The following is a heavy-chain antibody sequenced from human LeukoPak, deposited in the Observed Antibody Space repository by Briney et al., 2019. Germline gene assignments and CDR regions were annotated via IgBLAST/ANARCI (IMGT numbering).Heavy chain of an antibody. CDR3: ASQQDYYDSSGYYRDAFDI. J-gene: IGHJ3*02. Sequence: GGSLRLSCAASGFTSSSYWMSWVRQAPGKGLEWVANIKQDGSEKYYVDSVKGRFTISRDNAKNSLYLQMNSLRAEDTAVYYCASQQDYYDSSGYYRDAFDIWGQGTMVTVSS. CDR2: IKQDGSEK. V-gene: IGHV3-7*01. D-gene: IGHD3-22*01. CDR1: GFTSSSYW.